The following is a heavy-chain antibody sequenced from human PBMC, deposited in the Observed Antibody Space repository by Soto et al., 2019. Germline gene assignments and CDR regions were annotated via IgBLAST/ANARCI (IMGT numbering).Heavy chain of an antibody. CDR2: IYWNEDK. CDR1: DFALSTSNGV. Sequence: RTVGMAYTSSDFALSTSNGVVCLIRHPPVKALEWLALIYWNEDKRYSPSLKGRLTITKDPSKNQVVLTMTNMDPVDTATYFCARTHDFSNGYYPGFDYWGQGPLVTVFS. CDR3: ARTHDFSNGYYPGFDY. V-gene: IGHV2-5*01. D-gene: IGHD3-3*01. J-gene: IGHJ4*02.